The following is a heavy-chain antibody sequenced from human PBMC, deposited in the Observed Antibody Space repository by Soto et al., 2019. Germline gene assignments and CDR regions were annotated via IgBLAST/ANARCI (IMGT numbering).Heavy chain of an antibody. CDR3: ARARYCSGGSCYSGYYGMDV. J-gene: IGHJ6*02. CDR1: GGTFSSYA. CDR2: IIPIFGTA. Sequence: QVQLVQSGAEVKKPGSSVKVSCKASGGTFSSYAISWVRQAPGQGLEWMGGIIPIFGTANYAQKFQGRVTITADKSTSTAYMELSSLRSEDTAVSYCARARYCSGGSCYSGYYGMDVWGQGTTVTVSS. D-gene: IGHD2-15*01. V-gene: IGHV1-69*06.